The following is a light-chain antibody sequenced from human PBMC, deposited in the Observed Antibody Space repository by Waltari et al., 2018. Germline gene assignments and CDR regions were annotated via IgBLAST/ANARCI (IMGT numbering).Light chain of an antibody. Sequence: DIQMTQFPSTLSASVGDRVTIPCRASESINRWLAWYQQKPGKAPKLLIYKASTLQSGVPSRFSGSGSETQFTLTINGLQPDDFATYYCQQYDPYPWTFGQGTKVEIK. CDR2: KAS. J-gene: IGKJ1*01. CDR1: ESINRW. V-gene: IGKV1-5*03. CDR3: QQYDPYPWT.